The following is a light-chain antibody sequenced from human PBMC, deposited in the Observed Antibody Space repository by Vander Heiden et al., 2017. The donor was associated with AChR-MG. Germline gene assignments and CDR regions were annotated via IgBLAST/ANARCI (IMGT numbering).Light chain of an antibody. J-gene: IGLJ3*02. CDR1: SRHLSSI. CDR3: ENWDTNALV. V-gene: IGLV4-60*03. Sequence: QPVLTQSSSASASLGSPVKLTCTPSSRHLSSITAWHQQQPGKAPRYLMMRDGGGNYNRGTGVPYRFSGSSSAAHRYLTISNLQAEDDSFDYCENWDTNALVFGGGTKLTVL. CDR2: RDGGGNY.